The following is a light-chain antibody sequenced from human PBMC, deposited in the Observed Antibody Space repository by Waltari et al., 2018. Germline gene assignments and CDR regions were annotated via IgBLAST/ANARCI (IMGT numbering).Light chain of an antibody. CDR3: CSYAGRSVV. J-gene: IGLJ2*01. Sequence: QSALTQPASVSGSPGQSIPISCTGSNGNVGGNNYVSWYQQHPGKAPKLMIYDVSQRPSGVSDRFSGSKSGNTASLTISGLQAEDDADYYCCSYAGRSVVFGGGTKLTVL. CDR2: DVS. CDR1: NGNVGGNNY. V-gene: IGLV2-23*02.